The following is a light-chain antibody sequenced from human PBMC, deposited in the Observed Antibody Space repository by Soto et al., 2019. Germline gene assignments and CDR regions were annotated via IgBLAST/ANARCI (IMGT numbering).Light chain of an antibody. CDR3: QQYLSYPWT. CDR2: MAS. V-gene: IGKV1-5*03. CDR1: QTINRW. J-gene: IGKJ1*01. Sequence: DIQMTQSHSTLSASVGDTVIITCRASQTINRWLAWYQQKSGKAPKVLIYMASNLERGAPSRFSGSGSGTEFTLTISNLQPDDFATYYCQQYLSYPWTFGQGTKVEIK.